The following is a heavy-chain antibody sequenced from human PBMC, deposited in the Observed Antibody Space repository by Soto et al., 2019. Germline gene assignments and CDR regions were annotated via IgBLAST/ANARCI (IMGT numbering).Heavy chain of an antibody. CDR3: ARDVPTVTTGGPDY. Sequence: QVQLVQSGVEVEKPGASVKVSCKASGYTFTSYGVSWVRQAPGQGLEWMGWISAYNGNTKYAQKFQGRVTMTTDTSTSTAYMELRSLRSVDTAVYYCARDVPTVTTGGPDYWGQGTLVTVSS. CDR1: GYTFTSYG. J-gene: IGHJ4*02. CDR2: ISAYNGNT. V-gene: IGHV1-18*01. D-gene: IGHD4-17*01.